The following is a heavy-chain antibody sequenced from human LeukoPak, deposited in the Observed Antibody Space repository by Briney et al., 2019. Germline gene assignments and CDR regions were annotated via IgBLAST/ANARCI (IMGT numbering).Heavy chain of an antibody. Sequence: PSQTLSLTCTVSGGSISSGSYFWIWIRQPAGRGLEWIGRIYSSGNTNYNPSLKSRVTMSEDTSKKQFSLKLSSVTAADTAVYYCARLSSSWYQDWYFDLWGRGTLVTVSS. V-gene: IGHV4-61*02. CDR2: IYSSGNT. D-gene: IGHD6-13*01. CDR3: ARLSSSWYQDWYFDL. CDR1: GGSISSGSYF. J-gene: IGHJ2*01.